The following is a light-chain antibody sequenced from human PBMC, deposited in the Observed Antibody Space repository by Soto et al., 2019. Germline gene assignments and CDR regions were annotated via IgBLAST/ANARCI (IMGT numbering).Light chain of an antibody. J-gene: IGKJ3*01. Sequence: DIQMTQSPSSLSASVGDRVTITCQASQDIRKYLSWYQQKPGRAPKLLIYDASNLETGVPSRFSGSGYGTDFTFPISSLQPEDIATYYCQHYDHLPPFTFGPGTKVAIK. CDR3: QHYDHLPPFT. CDR1: QDIRKY. V-gene: IGKV1-33*01. CDR2: DAS.